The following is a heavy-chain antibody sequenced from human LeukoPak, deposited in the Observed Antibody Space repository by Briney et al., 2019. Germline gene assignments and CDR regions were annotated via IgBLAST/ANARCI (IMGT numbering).Heavy chain of an antibody. D-gene: IGHD5-24*01. J-gene: IGHJ4*02. CDR2: IFYTGTT. V-gene: IGHV4-59*01. CDR1: GGSINTYY. Sequence: SETLSLTCSVSGGSINTYYWSWIRQPPGKGLEWIGYIFYTGTTDYNPSLKSRVTISVDTSKNQFSLKLTSVTAADTAAYYCARGDGYMFYWGQGTLVTVSS. CDR3: ARGDGYMFY.